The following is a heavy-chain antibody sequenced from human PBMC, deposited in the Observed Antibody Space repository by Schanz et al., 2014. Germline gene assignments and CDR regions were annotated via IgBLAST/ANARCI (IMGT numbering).Heavy chain of an antibody. V-gene: IGHV3-74*01. Sequence: EVQLVQSGGGLVQPGGSLRLSCAASGFTFSSHWMHWVRQDPGKGLGWVARINSVGSNTDYADSVTGRFTISRDNAKSSLYLQMNSLIVEDTAVYYGAASSGWDASTDYWGQGTLVTVSS. CDR3: AASSGWDASTDY. CDR1: GFTFSSHW. CDR2: INSVGSNT. J-gene: IGHJ4*02. D-gene: IGHD6-19*01.